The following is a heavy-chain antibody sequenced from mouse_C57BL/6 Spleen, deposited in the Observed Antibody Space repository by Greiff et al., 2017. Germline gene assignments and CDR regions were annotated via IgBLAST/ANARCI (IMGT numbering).Heavy chain of an antibody. D-gene: IGHD6-2*01. CDR2: IRSKSSNYAT. V-gene: IGHV10-3*01. J-gene: IGHJ2*01. CDR1: GFTFNTYA. CDR3: VRELRGLYYFDY. Sequence: VQLKESGGGLVQPKGSLKLSCAASGFTFNTYAMHWVRQAPGKGLEWVARIRSKSSNYATYYADSVKDRFSISRDDSQSMLYLQMNNLKTEDTAMYYCVRELRGLYYFDYWGQGTTLTVSS.